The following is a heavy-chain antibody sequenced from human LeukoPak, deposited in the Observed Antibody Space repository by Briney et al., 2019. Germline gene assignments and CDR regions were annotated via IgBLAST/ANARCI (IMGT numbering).Heavy chain of an antibody. CDR2: IYSGGSK. CDR3: ARENVGFGSWFDS. V-gene: IGHV3-53*01. CDR1: GFIDSKNY. D-gene: IGHD3-10*01. J-gene: IGHJ5*01. Sequence: GGSLRLSCAASGFIDSKNYMSWVRQPPGKGLEWVSVIYSGGSKYYADSVKVRFTISRDNSKNTVYLQMDDLRPEDTAVYYCARENVGFGSWFDSWGQGTLVAVSS.